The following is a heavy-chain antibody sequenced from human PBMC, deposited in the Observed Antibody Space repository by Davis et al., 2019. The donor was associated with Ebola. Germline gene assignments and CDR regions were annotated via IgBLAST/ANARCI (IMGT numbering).Heavy chain of an antibody. Sequence: SLKPPCAASGFTFSNYAMHWVRQAPGKGLEWVALISYDGGYQYYADSVKGRFTISRDNSKNTLDLQMNSLRPADTAVYYCASGGIVAAHRGEYYMDVWGTGTTVTVSS. CDR3: ASGGIVAAHRGEYYMDV. CDR2: ISYDGGYQ. V-gene: IGHV3-30-3*01. D-gene: IGHD6-19*01. CDR1: GFTFSNYA. J-gene: IGHJ6*03.